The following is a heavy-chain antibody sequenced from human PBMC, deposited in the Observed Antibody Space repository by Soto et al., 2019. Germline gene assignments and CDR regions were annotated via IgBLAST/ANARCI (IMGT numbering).Heavy chain of an antibody. CDR3: AKDRGEYSGSSYFDY. D-gene: IGHD1-26*01. CDR1: GFTFSSYG. J-gene: IGHJ4*02. Sequence: QVQLVESGGGVVQPGRSLRLSCAASGFTFSSYGMHWVRQAPGKGLEWVAVISYDGSNKYYADSVKGRFTISRDNSKNTLYLQMNSLRAEDTAVYYCAKDRGEYSGSSYFDYWGQGTLVTVSS. V-gene: IGHV3-30*18. CDR2: ISYDGSNK.